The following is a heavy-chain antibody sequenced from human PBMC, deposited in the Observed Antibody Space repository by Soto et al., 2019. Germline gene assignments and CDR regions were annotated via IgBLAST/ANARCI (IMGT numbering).Heavy chain of an antibody. CDR1: GFTFSGSA. CDR2: IRSKANSYAT. Sequence: GGSLRLSCAASGFTFSGSAMHWVRQASGKGLEWVGRIRSKANSYATAYAASVKGRFTISRDNSKNTAYLQMNSLKTEDTAVYYCTRHGITGTTWPDDAFDIWGQGTMVTVSS. D-gene: IGHD1-7*01. CDR3: TRHGITGTTWPDDAFDI. V-gene: IGHV3-73*01. J-gene: IGHJ3*02.